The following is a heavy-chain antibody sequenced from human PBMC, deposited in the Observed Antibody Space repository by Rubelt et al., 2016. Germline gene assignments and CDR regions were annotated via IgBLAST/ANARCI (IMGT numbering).Heavy chain of an antibody. Sequence: QVQLVQSGAEVKKPGASVKVSCKASGYTFTSYGISWVRQAPGPGLEWMGWISAYNGHKNYAQKLQGRFTMTTDTATSTAYMELRSLRSDDTAVYYCARDPLPVRGVIMTPTHWGQGTLVTVSS. CDR1: GYTFTSYG. D-gene: IGHD3-10*01. J-gene: IGHJ4*02. V-gene: IGHV1-18*01. CDR2: ISAYNGHK. CDR3: ARDPLPVRGVIMTPTH.